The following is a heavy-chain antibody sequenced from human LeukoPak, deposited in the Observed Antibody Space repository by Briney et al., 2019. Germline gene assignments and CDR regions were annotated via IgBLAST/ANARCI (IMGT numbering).Heavy chain of an antibody. V-gene: IGHV4-59*01. CDR3: AGGRIFEDY. D-gene: IGHD2-15*01. J-gene: IGHJ4*02. Sequence: SETLSLTCTVSGGSISSYYWSWIRQPPGKGLEWIGYIYYSGSTNYNPSLKSRVTISVDTSKNQFSLKLSSVTAADTAVYYCAGGRIFEDYWGQGTLVTVSS. CDR2: IYYSGST. CDR1: GGSISSYY.